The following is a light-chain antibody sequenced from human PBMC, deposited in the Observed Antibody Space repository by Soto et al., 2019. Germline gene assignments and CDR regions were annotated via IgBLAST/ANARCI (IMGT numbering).Light chain of an antibody. CDR1: QSVSSSY. J-gene: IGKJ2*02. CDR2: GAS. CDR3: QQYRSSPST. Sequence: EIVLTQSPGTLSLSPGERATLSCRASQSVSSSYLAWYQQKPGQAPRLLIYGASSRATGIPDRFSGSGSGTDFSLTISRLEPEDFAEYYCQQYRSSPSTFGQGTKLEIK. V-gene: IGKV3-20*01.